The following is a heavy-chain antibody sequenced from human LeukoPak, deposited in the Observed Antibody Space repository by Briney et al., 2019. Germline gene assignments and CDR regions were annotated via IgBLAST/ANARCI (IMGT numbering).Heavy chain of an antibody. CDR3: ARGPIVVVPAAIHYYGMDV. CDR2: IIPILGIA. V-gene: IGHV1-69*04. J-gene: IGHJ6*02. D-gene: IGHD2-2*01. Sequence: GASVKVSCKASGGTFSSYAISWVRQAPGQGLEWMGRIIPILGIANYAQKFQGRVTITADKSTSTAYMELSSLGSEDTAVYYCARGPIVVVPAAIHYYGMDVWGQGTTVAVSS. CDR1: GGTFSSYA.